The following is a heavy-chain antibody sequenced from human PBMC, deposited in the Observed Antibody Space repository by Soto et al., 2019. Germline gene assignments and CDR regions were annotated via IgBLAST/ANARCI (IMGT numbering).Heavy chain of an antibody. CDR2: ISSRSNII. D-gene: IGHD6-6*01. J-gene: IGHJ4*03. CDR1: GFTFSSYS. CDR3: ARDEGYSSSVAY. Sequence: GGSLRLSCAASGFTFSSYSMNWVRQAPGKGLEWVSYISSRSNIIYYADSVKGRFTISSDNAKNSLYLQMNSLREEDTAVYYCARDEGYSSSVAYWGQGTLVTVSS. V-gene: IGHV3-48*02.